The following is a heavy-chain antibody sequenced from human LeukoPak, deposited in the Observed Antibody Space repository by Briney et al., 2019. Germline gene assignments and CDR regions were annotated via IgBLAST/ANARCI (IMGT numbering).Heavy chain of an antibody. J-gene: IGHJ6*02. CDR2: IYSGGST. Sequence: PGGSLRLSCAASGFTVSSNYMSWVRQAPGKGLEWVSVIYSGGSTYYADSVKGRFTISRDNSKNTLYLQMNSLRAEDTAVYYCARDLRNYDFWSGYWKGYGMDVWGQGTTVTVSS. V-gene: IGHV3-53*01. CDR3: ARDLRNYDFWSGYWKGYGMDV. D-gene: IGHD3-3*01. CDR1: GFTVSSNY.